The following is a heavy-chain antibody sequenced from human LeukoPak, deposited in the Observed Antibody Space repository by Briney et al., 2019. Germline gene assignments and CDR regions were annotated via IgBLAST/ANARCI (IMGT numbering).Heavy chain of an antibody. CDR1: GYTFTGYY. CDR3: ARRDCWSFKCYSFDY. J-gene: IGHJ4*02. V-gene: IGHV1-2*02. CDR2: INPNSGGT. D-gene: IGHD3-3*01. Sequence: ASVKVSCKASGYTFTGYYMHWVRQAPGQGLEWMGWINPNSGGTDYAQTFQGRVTMTRDTSISTAYMELSRLRSDDTAVYYCARRDCWSFKCYSFDYWGQGILVSVSS.